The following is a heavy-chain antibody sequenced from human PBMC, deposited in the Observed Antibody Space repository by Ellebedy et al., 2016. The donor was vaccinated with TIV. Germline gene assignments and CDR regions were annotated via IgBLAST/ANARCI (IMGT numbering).Heavy chain of an antibody. CDR2: LDWEDNI. V-gene: IGHV2-70*11. Sequence: SGPTLVKPTHALTLTCTFSGFSFTTSGMCVSWIRQPPGKALEWLARLDWEDNIYYSTSLRTRLTISKDTSKNQVVLTMTNMDPVDTATYYCAGMPRVNYGDYFFDYWGQGTLVTVSS. CDR1: GFSFTTSGMC. D-gene: IGHD4-17*01. CDR3: AGMPRVNYGDYFFDY. J-gene: IGHJ4*02.